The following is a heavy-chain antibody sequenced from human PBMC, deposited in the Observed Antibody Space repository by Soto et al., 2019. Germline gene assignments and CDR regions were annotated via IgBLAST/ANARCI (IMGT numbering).Heavy chain of an antibody. J-gene: IGHJ6*02. CDR3: ARRGLRNYDFWSGHNYGMDV. Sequence: ASVKVSCKASGYTFTGYYMHWVRQAPGQGLEWMGWINPNSGGTNYAQKFQGRVTMTRDTSISTAYMELSRLRSDDTAVYYCARRGLRNYDFWSGHNYGMDVWGQGTTVTSP. V-gene: IGHV1-2*02. CDR1: GYTFTGYY. CDR2: INPNSGGT. D-gene: IGHD3-3*01.